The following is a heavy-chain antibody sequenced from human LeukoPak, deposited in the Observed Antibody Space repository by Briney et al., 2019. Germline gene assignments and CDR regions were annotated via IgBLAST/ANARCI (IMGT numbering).Heavy chain of an antibody. CDR1: GFTFDDYA. J-gene: IGHJ6*02. V-gene: IGHV3-9*01. CDR2: ISWNSGSI. D-gene: IGHD4-17*01. Sequence: GGSLRLSCAASGFTFDDYAMHWVRQAPGKGLEWVSGISWNSGSIGYADSVKGRFTISRDNAKNSLYLQMNSLRAEDTALYYCAKGYGDYDLFDYYYGMDVWGQGTTVTVSS. CDR3: AKGYGDYDLFDYYYGMDV.